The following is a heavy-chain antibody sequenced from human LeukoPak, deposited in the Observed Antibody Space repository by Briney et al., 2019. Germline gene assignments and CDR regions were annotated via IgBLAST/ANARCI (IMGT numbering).Heavy chain of an antibody. V-gene: IGHV3-23*01. CDR3: AKDSPSVTATPHDY. J-gene: IGHJ4*02. CDR1: GGTFSDYA. CDR2: ISSYGGST. D-gene: IGHD2-21*02. Sequence: GGSLRLSCAACGGTFSDYAMSWVRQAPGKGVDWVSTISSYGGSTYYADSVKGRFTISRDNSKNTLYLQMNSLRAEDTAVYFCAKDSPSVTATPHDYWGQGALVPGSS.